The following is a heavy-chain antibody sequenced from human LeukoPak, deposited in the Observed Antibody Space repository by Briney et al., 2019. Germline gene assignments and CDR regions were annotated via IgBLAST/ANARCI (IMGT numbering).Heavy chain of an antibody. CDR2: ISYDGSNK. V-gene: IGHV3-30*03. Sequence: GGSLRLSCAASGFTFSSYGMHWVRQAPGKGLEWVAVISYDGSNKYYADSVKGRFTISRDNSKNTLYLQMNSLRAEDTAVYYCASHSGSAWGQGTLVTVSS. CDR3: ASHSGSA. CDR1: GFTFSSYG. D-gene: IGHD1-26*01. J-gene: IGHJ5*02.